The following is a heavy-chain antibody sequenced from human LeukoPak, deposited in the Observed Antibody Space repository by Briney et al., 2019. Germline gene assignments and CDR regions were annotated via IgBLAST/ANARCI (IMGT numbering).Heavy chain of an antibody. D-gene: IGHD2-2*01. J-gene: IGHJ4*02. CDR2: ISSSSYI. CDR3: ARDQVVVVPAAYTTFDY. CDR1: GFTFSSYS. Sequence: GGSLRLSCAASGFTFSSYSMNWVRQAPGKGLEWVSSISSSSYIYYADSVKGRFTISRDNAKNSLYLQMNSLRAEDTAVYYCARDQVVVVPAAYTTFDYWGQGTLVTVSS. V-gene: IGHV3-21*01.